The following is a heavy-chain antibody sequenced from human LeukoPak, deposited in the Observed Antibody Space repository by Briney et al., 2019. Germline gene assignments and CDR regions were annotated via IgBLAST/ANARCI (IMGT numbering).Heavy chain of an antibody. J-gene: IGHJ4*02. Sequence: GGSLRLSCAASGFTFSSYGMHWVRQAPGKGLEWVAVISYDGSNKYYADSVKGRFTISRDNSKNTLYLQMNSLRAEDTAVYYCAKDFLGIAVAGTVDYWGQGTLVTVSS. V-gene: IGHV3-30*18. D-gene: IGHD6-19*01. CDR3: AKDFLGIAVAGTVDY. CDR1: GFTFSSYG. CDR2: ISYDGSNK.